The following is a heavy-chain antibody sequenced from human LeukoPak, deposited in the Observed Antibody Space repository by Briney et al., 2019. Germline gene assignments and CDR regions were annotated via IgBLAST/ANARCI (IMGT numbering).Heavy chain of an antibody. V-gene: IGHV3-30*01. CDR2: ISYDGSNK. CDR3: IPYDSSGYYPQNFDY. J-gene: IGHJ4*02. Sequence: TGRSLRLSCAASGFTFSSYAMHWVRQAPGKGLERVAVISYDGSNKYYADSVKGRFTISRDNSKNTLYLQMNSLRAEDTAVYYCIPYDSSGYYPQNFDYWGQGTLVTVSS. D-gene: IGHD3-22*01. CDR1: GFTFSSYA.